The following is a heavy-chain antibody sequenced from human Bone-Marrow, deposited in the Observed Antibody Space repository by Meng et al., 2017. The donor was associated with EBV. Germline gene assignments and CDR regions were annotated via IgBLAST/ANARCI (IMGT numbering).Heavy chain of an antibody. Sequence: QVQLQQWGAGLLKTSXXLSLTCAVYGGSFSGYYWSWIRQPPGKGLEWIGEINHSGSTNYNPSLKSRLTISVDTSKSQFSLKLSSVTAADTAVYYCARGGRASARAGVGHDFWGQGTLVTVSS. CDR2: INHSGST. D-gene: IGHD6-6*01. CDR1: GGSFSGYY. V-gene: IGHV4-34*01. CDR3: ARGGRASARAGVGHDF. J-gene: IGHJ4*02.